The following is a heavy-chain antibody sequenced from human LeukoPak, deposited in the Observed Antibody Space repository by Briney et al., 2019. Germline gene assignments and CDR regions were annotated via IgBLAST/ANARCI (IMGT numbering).Heavy chain of an antibody. D-gene: IGHD3-16*01. CDR3: AREGELYALDY. CDR2: INAGNGNT. Sequence: GASVKVSCTASGYTFTSYAMHWVRQALGQRLEWMGWINAGNGNTKYSQKFQGRITITSDTSASTAYMELSSLRSEDTAVYYCAREGELYALDYWGQGTLVTVSS. J-gene: IGHJ4*02. CDR1: GYTFTSYA. V-gene: IGHV1-3*01.